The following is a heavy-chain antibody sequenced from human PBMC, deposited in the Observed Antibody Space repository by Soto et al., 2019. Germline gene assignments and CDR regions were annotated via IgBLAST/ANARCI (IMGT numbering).Heavy chain of an antibody. CDR2: IIPILDVA. CDR1: GGDFLSYT. D-gene: IGHD3-10*01. V-gene: IGHV1-69*02. J-gene: IGHJ6*02. CDR3: AQRWFGELWHGMDV. Sequence: QLVQSGAEVKKPGSSVKVSCKASGGDFLSYTISWVRQAPGQGPEWMGTIIPILDVAKNAQKFQGRVAITSDKATSTFYMELRSLRSNDKAVYYWAQRWFGELWHGMDVWGQGTKITVSS.